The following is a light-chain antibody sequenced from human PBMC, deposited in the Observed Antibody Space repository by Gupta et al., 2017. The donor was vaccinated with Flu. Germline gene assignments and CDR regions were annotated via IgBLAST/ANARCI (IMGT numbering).Light chain of an antibody. Sequence: SDVGGYSYVSWYQHPPGKAPKLLIYDVTKRPSGVPDRLSGSKSSNTASLTISGLQAEDEADYYCCSFAGSYTSVYVFGTGTKVTVL. CDR2: DVT. CDR1: SDVGGYSY. V-gene: IGLV2-11*01. CDR3: CSFAGSYTSVYV. J-gene: IGLJ1*01.